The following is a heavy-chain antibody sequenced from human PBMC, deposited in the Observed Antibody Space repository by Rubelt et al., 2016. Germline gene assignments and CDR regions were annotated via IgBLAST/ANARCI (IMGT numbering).Heavy chain of an antibody. CDR1: GFTFSNAW. Sequence: EVQLLESGGGLVQPGGSLRISCAASGFTFSNAWMSWVRQAPGKGLEWVANIKQDGSEKFYVDSLKGRFTISRDKYKKQLDLQMNGLRAEDTAVYYCAKDRSRGHYYENWGQGTLVIVSS. D-gene: IGHD2-15*01. CDR3: AKDRSRGHYYEN. CDR2: IKQDGSEK. V-gene: IGHV3-7*01. J-gene: IGHJ4*02.